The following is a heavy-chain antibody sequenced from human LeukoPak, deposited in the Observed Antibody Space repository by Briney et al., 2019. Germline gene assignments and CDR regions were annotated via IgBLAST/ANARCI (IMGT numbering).Heavy chain of an antibody. D-gene: IGHD3-9*01. J-gene: IGHJ3*02. CDR1: GFTFSSSA. CDR3: AALSLNDILTGPSGAFDI. Sequence: SVKVSCKASGFTFSSSAVQWARQARGQRLGWIGWIVVGSGNTNYAQKFQERVTITRDMSTSTAYMELSSLRSEDTAVYYCAALSLNDILTGPSGAFDIWGGGTMVTVSS. V-gene: IGHV1-58*01. CDR2: IVVGSGNT.